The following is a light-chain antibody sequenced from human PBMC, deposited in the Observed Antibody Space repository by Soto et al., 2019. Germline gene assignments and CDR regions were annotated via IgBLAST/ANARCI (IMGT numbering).Light chain of an antibody. J-gene: IGKJ1*01. V-gene: IGKV1-27*01. CDR1: QDISNY. CDR2: ADS. CDR3: QNYNSAPWT. Sequence: DIQMTQSPSSLSASVGDRVTITCRASQDISNYLACYQQKPGKVPKVLISADSTLHSGVPSRISGSGSGTDFTLTISSLQPEDVATYYCQNYNSAPWTFGQGTKVDIK.